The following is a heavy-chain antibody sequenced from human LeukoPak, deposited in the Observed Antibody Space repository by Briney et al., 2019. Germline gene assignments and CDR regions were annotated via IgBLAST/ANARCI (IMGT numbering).Heavy chain of an antibody. CDR2: IIPIFGTA. CDR3: ARGAVTTSFGIDP. Sequence: ASVKVSCKASGGTFSSYAISWVRQAPGQGLEWMGGIIPIFGTANYAQKFQGRVTITADESTSTAYMELSSLRSEDTAVYYRARGAVTTSFGIDPWGQGTLVTVSS. J-gene: IGHJ5*02. CDR1: GGTFSSYA. D-gene: IGHD4-17*01. V-gene: IGHV1-69*01.